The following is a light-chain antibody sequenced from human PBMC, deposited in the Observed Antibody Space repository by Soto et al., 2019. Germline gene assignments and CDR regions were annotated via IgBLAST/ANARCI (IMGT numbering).Light chain of an antibody. Sequence: QSALTQPASVSGSPGQSITISCTGTSSDVGGYNYVSWYQQHPGKAPKLLIYEVTNRPSGVSNRFSGSKSGNTASLTISGLQAEDEADYSCGSYTPSSTWVFGGGTTLAVL. CDR2: EVT. CDR3: GSYTPSSTWV. J-gene: IGLJ3*02. V-gene: IGLV2-14*01. CDR1: SSDVGGYNY.